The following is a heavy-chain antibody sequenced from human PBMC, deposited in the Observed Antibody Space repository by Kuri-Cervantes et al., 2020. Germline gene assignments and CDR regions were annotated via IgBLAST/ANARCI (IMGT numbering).Heavy chain of an antibody. CDR3: ARGGYYYDSRVDY. Sequence: GSLRLSCTVSGGSISSYYWSWIRQPAGKGLEWIGRIYTSGSTNYNPSLKSRVTISVDTSKNQFSLKLSSVTAADTAVYYCARGGYYYDSRVDYWGQGTLVTVSS. J-gene: IGHJ4*02. V-gene: IGHV4-4*07. CDR2: IYTSGST. CDR1: GGSISSYY. D-gene: IGHD3-22*01.